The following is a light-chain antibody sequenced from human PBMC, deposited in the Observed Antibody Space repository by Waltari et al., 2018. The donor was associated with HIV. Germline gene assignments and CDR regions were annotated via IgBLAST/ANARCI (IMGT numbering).Light chain of an antibody. V-gene: IGLV7-43*01. CDR3: VIYYGGSWV. Sequence: QTVVTQEPSLTVSPGGTVTLTCASSTGSVISLNYPSWFQHKPGQAPRALIYNTNLRHPWTPARFSGSLPGGKAALTLSGVQPEDEADYYCVIYYGGSWVFGGGTKLTVL. J-gene: IGLJ3*02. CDR2: NTN. CDR1: TGSVISLNY.